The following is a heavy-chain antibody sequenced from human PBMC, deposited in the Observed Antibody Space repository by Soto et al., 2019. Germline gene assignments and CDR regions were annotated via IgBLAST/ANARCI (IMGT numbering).Heavy chain of an antibody. J-gene: IGHJ5*02. Sequence: EVQLLESGGGLVQPGGSLRLSCAASGFTFSSYAMSWVRQAPGKGLEWVSAISGRGGSTYYADSVKGRFTIYRDNSKNSLYLQMNSLRAEDTAVYYCAKDSGVIPEHYNWFDPWGQGTLVTVSS. CDR2: ISGRGGST. D-gene: IGHD3-10*01. CDR1: GFTFSSYA. CDR3: AKDSGVIPEHYNWFDP. V-gene: IGHV3-23*01.